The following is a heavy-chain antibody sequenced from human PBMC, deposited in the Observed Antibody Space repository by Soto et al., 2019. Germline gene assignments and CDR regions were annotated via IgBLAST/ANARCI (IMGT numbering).Heavy chain of an antibody. V-gene: IGHV1-8*01. J-gene: IGHJ6*04. Sequence: VKVSCKASGYTFTSYDMNWVRQATGQGLEWMGWMNPNSGNTGYAQKFQGRVTMTRNTSISTAYMELSSLRSEDTAVYYCARYVKWLSAFYDIQGYMHVCCKGITLSRSS. D-gene: IGHD3-22*01. CDR2: MNPNSGNT. CDR1: GYTFTSYD. CDR3: ARYVKWLSAFYDIQGYMHV.